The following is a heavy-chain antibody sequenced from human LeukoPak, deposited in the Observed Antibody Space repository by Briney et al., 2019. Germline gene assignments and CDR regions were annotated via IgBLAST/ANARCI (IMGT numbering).Heavy chain of an antibody. CDR1: GGSITSSSSY. V-gene: IGHV4-39*01. D-gene: IGHD2-15*01. CDR3: ARLVPPGGGDCTGSNCHTVYYFDY. CDR2: IYYSGTT. Sequence: SETLSLTCPVSGGSITSSSSYWGWIRQPPGKGLEWIGTIYYSGTTYYNPSLKSRVTISIDAAKNQFSLMLTSVTAADTAVYYCARLVPPGGGDCTGSNCHTVYYFDYWGQGTLVTVSS. J-gene: IGHJ4*02.